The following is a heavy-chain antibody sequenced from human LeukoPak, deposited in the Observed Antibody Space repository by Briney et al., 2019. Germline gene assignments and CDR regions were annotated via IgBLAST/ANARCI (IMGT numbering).Heavy chain of an antibody. D-gene: IGHD5-18*01. V-gene: IGHV3-7*01. J-gene: IGHJ4*02. CDR2: IKQDGSEK. Sequence: PGGSLRLSCAASGFTFSSYWMSWVRQAPGKGLEWVANIKQDGSEKYYVDSVKGRFTISRDNAKNSLYLQMNSLRAEDTAVYYCAKDYRAVDTAMVFDYWGQGTLVTVSS. CDR1: GFTFSSYW. CDR3: AKDYRAVDTAMVFDY.